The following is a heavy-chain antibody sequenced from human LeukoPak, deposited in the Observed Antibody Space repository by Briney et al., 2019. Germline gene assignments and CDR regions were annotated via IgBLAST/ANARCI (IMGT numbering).Heavy chain of an antibody. CDR1: GGSFSGYY. Sequence: SETLSLTCAVYGGSFSGYYWSWIRQPPGKGPEWIGEINHSGSTNYNPSLKSRATISVDTSKNQFSLKLSSVTAADTAVYYCARSRGSGWYRGWYFDYWGQGTLVTVSS. CDR3: ARSRGSGWYRGWYFDY. CDR2: INHSGST. V-gene: IGHV4-34*01. D-gene: IGHD6-19*01. J-gene: IGHJ4*02.